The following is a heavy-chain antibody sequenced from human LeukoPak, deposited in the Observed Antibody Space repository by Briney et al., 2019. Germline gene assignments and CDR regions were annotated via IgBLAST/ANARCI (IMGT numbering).Heavy chain of an antibody. J-gene: IGHJ5*02. D-gene: IGHD3-9*01. Sequence: SVKVSCKASGGTFSSYAISWVRQDPGQGLEWMGGIIPIFGTANYAQKFQGRVTITADESTSTAYMELSSLRSEDTAVYYCARSRQLRYFDWFWFDPWGQGTLVTVSS. CDR2: IIPIFGTA. CDR3: ARSRQLRYFDWFWFDP. CDR1: GGTFSSYA. V-gene: IGHV1-69*01.